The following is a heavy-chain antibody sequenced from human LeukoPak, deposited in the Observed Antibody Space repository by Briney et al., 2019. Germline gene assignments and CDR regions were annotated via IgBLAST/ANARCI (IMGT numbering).Heavy chain of an antibody. V-gene: IGHV3-21*01. Sequence: NPGGSLRLSCAASGFTFSSYSMNWVRQAPGKGLEWVSSISSSSSYIYYADSVKGRFTISRDNAKNSLYLQMNSLRAEDTAVYYCARAHHPGSGWDFDYWGQGTLVTVSS. CDR1: GFTFSSYS. CDR2: ISSSSSYI. J-gene: IGHJ4*02. CDR3: ARAHHPGSGWDFDY. D-gene: IGHD6-19*01.